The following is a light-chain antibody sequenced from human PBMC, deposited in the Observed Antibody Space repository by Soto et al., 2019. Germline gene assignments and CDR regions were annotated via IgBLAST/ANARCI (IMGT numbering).Light chain of an antibody. V-gene: IGLV2-8*01. CDR3: SSYAGSNNVV. CDR1: SSDVGGYNY. CDR2: EVS. J-gene: IGLJ2*01. Sequence: QSALTQPHSASGSPGQSVTICCTGTSSDVGGYNYVSWYQQHPGKAPKLMIYEVSKRPSGVPDRFSGSKSGNTASLTVSGLQAEDDADYYCSSYAGSNNVVFGGGTQLTVL.